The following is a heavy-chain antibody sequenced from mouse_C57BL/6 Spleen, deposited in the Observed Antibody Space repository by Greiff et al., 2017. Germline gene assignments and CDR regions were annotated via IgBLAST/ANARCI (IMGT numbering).Heavy chain of an antibody. CDR2: IHPNSGST. J-gene: IGHJ2*01. CDR1: GYTFTSYW. V-gene: IGHV1-64*01. CDR3: ASFTTVVARFDY. Sequence: QVQLQQPGAELVKPGASVKLSCKASGYTFTSYWMHWVKQRPGQGLEWIGMIHPNSGSTNYNEKFKSKATLTVDKSSSTAYMQRSSLTSEDSAVYYCASFTTVVARFDYWGQGTTLTVSS. D-gene: IGHD1-1*01.